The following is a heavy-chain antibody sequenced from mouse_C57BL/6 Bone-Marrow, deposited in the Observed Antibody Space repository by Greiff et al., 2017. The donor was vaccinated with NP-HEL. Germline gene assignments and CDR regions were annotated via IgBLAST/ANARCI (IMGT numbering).Heavy chain of an antibody. Sequence: QVQLQQSGAELVMPGASVKLSCKASGYTFTSYWMHWVKQRPGQGLEWIGEIDPSDSYTNYNQKFKGKSTLTVDKSSSTAYMQLSSLTSEDSAVYYCARGASSNSYYYAMDYWGQGTSVTVSS. CDR2: IDPSDSYT. D-gene: IGHD2-5*01. J-gene: IGHJ4*01. V-gene: IGHV1-69*01. CDR3: ARGASSNSYYYAMDY. CDR1: GYTFTSYW.